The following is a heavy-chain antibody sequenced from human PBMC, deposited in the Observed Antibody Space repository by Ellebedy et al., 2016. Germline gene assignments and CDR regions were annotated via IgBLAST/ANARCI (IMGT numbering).Heavy chain of an antibody. V-gene: IGHV2-70*04. CDR1: GFSLSTSGMR. J-gene: IGHJ4*02. D-gene: IGHD1-26*01. Sequence: SGPTLVKPTQTLTLTCTFSGFSLSTSGMRVSWIRQPPGKALEWLARIDWDDDKFYSTSLKTRLTISKDTSKNQVVLTMTNMDPVDTATYYCARMCGSSLGYSFDYWGQGTLVTVSS. CDR2: IDWDDDK. CDR3: ARMCGSSLGYSFDY.